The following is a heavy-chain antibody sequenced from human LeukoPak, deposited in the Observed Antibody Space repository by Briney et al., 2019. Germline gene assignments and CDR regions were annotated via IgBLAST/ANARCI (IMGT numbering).Heavy chain of an antibody. CDR3: AGSPPYYYMAV. D-gene: IGHD3-10*01. CDR1: GFTFSNYV. V-gene: IGHV3-30-3*01. J-gene: IGHJ6*03. Sequence: PGESLRLSCEASGFTFSNYVIHWVRQAPGKGLEWLAVISYDGINKYYADSVKGRFTISRDHSKTTVDLQMDSLGGADTAVYYCAGSPPYYYMAVWGKGTTVTVS. CDR2: ISYDGINK.